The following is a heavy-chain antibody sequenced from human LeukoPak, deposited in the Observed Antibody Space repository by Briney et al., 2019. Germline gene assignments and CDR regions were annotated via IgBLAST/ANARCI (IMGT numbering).Heavy chain of an antibody. Sequence: GGSLRLSCAASGFTFSSYAMHWVRQAPGKGLEWVAVISYDGSNKYYADSVKGRFTISRDNSKNTLYLQMNSLRAEDTAVYYCARDSLFVARYFDWLNHESGYYGMDVWGQGTTVTVSS. V-gene: IGHV3-30-3*01. CDR2: ISYDGSNK. CDR1: GFTFSSYA. J-gene: IGHJ6*02. CDR3: ARDSLFVARYFDWLNHESGYYGMDV. D-gene: IGHD3-9*01.